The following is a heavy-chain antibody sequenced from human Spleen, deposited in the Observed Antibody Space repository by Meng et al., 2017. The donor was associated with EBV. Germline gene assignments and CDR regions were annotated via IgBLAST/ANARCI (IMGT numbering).Heavy chain of an antibody. J-gene: IGHJ4*02. V-gene: IGHV3-11*01. D-gene: IGHD1-26*01. Sequence: VQLGEFGGGLVKPGVSLRLSCAASGFIFSDSYMTWIRQTTGKGLEWISYISNSGTTIKYADSVKGRFTISRDNAKNSLYLQLNSLRVDDTAVYYCARGSGRWTFDYWGQGTLVTVSS. CDR2: ISNSGTTI. CDR3: ARGSGRWTFDY. CDR1: GFIFSDSY.